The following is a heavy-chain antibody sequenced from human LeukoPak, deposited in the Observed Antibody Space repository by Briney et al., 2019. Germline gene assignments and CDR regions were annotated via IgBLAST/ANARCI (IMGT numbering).Heavy chain of an antibody. J-gene: IGHJ4*02. CDR1: GGSISSCY. CDR2: VSYSGDT. D-gene: IGHD3-22*01. CDR3: ARGGMSTYYDSGGYFSY. V-gene: IGHV4-59*01. Sequence: SETLSLTCTVSGGSISSCYWSWIRQPPGKGLEWIGYVSYSGDTNYNPSLRSRVTMSVDTSKSQFSLKLSSVTAADTAVYFCARGGMSTYYDSGGYFSYWGQGAPVTVSS.